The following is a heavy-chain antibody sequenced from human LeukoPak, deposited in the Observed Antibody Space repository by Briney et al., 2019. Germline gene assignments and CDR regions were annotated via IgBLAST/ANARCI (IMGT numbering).Heavy chain of an antibody. Sequence: ASVKVSCKASGGTFSSYAISWVRQAPGQGLEWMGGIIPIFGTANYAQKFQGRVTITADESTSTAYMELSSLRSEDTAVYYCARRLAVASYTDYWGQGTLVTVSS. CDR3: ARRLAVASYTDY. J-gene: IGHJ4*02. V-gene: IGHV1-69*13. CDR1: GGTFSSYA. CDR2: IIPIFGTA. D-gene: IGHD6-19*01.